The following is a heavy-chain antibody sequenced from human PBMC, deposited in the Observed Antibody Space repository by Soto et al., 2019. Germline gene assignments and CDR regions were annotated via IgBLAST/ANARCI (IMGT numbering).Heavy chain of an antibody. CDR2: IPYDEIDK. V-gene: IGHV3-30*18. J-gene: IGHJ6*02. D-gene: IGHD2-2*01. Sequence: GGSLRLSCAASGFTFTSHAMHWVRQTPGKGLEWVAAIPYDEIDKKYASSVKGRFTVSRDNVKNTLSLQMNSLRPEDTAVYYCAKDSGYQLPDNYFYYGLDVWGQGTTVNVSS. CDR3: AKDSGYQLPDNYFYYGLDV. CDR1: GFTFTSHA.